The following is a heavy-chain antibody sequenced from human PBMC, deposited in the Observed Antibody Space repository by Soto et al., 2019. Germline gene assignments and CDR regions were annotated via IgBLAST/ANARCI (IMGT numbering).Heavy chain of an antibody. CDR3: ARAPYYCYMYV. Sequence: GGSLRLSCAASGFTFSHYYMSWIRQAPGKGLEWVSYISSSGSTIYYADSVKGRFTISRDNAKNSLYLQMNSLRAEDTAVYYCARAPYYCYMYVCAKGTTVTVSS. V-gene: IGHV3-11*01. CDR1: GFTFSHYY. CDR2: ISSSGSTI. J-gene: IGHJ6*03.